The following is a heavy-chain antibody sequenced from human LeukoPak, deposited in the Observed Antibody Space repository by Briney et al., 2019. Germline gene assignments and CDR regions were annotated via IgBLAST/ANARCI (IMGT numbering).Heavy chain of an antibody. CDR2: ISGSGGST. Sequence: GGSLRLSCAASGFTFSSYAMSWVRQAPGKGLEWVSAISGSGGSTYYADSVKGRFTISRDNSKNTLYLQMNSLRAEDTAVYYCARDPYSGTYGNTYYYYMDVWGKGTTVTISS. J-gene: IGHJ6*03. CDR1: GFTFSSYA. D-gene: IGHD1-26*01. V-gene: IGHV3-23*01. CDR3: ARDPYSGTYGNTYYYYMDV.